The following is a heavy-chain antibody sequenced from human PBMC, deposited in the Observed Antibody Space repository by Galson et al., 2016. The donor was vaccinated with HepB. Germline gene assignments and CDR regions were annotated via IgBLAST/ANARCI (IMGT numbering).Heavy chain of an antibody. J-gene: IGHJ6*02. CDR2: ISNDGTNK. Sequence: SLRLSCAASGFTFSNYAMQWARQAPGKGLEWVALISNDGTNKHLADSVRGRSTISRDNSENTLYVQMNSLRIEDTAVYFCARNYESGGYHSAFDYYGVDVWGPGTTVTVSS. V-gene: IGHV3-30*04. CDR3: ARNYESGGYHSAFDYYGVDV. CDR1: GFTFSNYA. D-gene: IGHD3-22*01.